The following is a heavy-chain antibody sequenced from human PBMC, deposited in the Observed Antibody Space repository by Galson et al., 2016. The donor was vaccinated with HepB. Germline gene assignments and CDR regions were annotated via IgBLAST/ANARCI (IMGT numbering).Heavy chain of an antibody. CDR2: IYPGDYHS. Sequence: QSGAEVKKPGESLKISCKGSGSIFNNFWVAWVRQMPGKGLEWMGIIYPGDYHSRYSPSLQGQVTISADKSINTADLQGSSLTASDTAVYYCARTRRGGTVYYYYDMDVWGQGTTVTVSS. CDR3: ARTRRGGTVYYYYDMDV. J-gene: IGHJ6*02. V-gene: IGHV5-51*01. D-gene: IGHD6-6*01. CDR1: GSIFNNFW.